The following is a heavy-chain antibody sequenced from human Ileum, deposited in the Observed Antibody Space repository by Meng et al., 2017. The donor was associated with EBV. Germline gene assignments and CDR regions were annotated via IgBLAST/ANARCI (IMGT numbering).Heavy chain of an antibody. CDR2: MYDSENA. J-gene: IGHJ5*02. CDR1: GGSVSSNYYH. D-gene: IGHD3-9*01. Sequence: RLPDAGPVLAMPAVTLSLTCSVSGGSVSSNYYHWSWIRQPPGKGLDWIGCMYDSENAKYNPSLNSRVTISIDTTRNHFVLKLTSVTAADTAVYYCAYYFVGRGGPGSWGQGTLVTVSS. CDR3: AYYFVGRGGPGS. V-gene: IGHV4-61*03.